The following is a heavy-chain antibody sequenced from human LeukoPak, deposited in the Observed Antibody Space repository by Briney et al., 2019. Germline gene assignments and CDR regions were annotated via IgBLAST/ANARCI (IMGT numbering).Heavy chain of an antibody. CDR1: GFTFSSYA. CDR2: ISGSGGST. D-gene: IGHD3-22*01. J-gene: IGHJ3*02. Sequence: GGSLRLSCAASGFTFSSYAMSWVRQAPGKGLEWVSAISGSGGSTYYADSVKGRFTISRDNAKNSLYLQMNSLRAEDTAVYYCARDERGRYYYDSSGYYRPDDAFDIWGQGTMVTVSS. CDR3: ARDERGRYYYDSSGYYRPDDAFDI. V-gene: IGHV3-23*01.